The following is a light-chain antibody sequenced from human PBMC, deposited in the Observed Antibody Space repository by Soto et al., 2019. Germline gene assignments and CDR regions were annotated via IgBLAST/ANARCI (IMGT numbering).Light chain of an antibody. Sequence: QSVLTQPPCASGSPGQSVTISCTGTKNDIGVYDFVPWYQHHPGKAPRLVIYEVVQRPSGVPDRFSGSKSGNTASLTVSGLQAADEADYFCKSYAGSNTYVFGSGTKVTVL. CDR1: KNDIGVYDF. CDR2: EVV. V-gene: IGLV2-8*01. J-gene: IGLJ1*01. CDR3: KSYAGSNTYV.